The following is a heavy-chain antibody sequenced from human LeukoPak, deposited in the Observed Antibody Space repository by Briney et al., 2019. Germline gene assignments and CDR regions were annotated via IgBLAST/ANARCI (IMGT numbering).Heavy chain of an antibody. D-gene: IGHD6-6*01. CDR2: IYSDGST. V-gene: IGHV3-53*01. J-gene: IGHJ5*02. CDR3: ARFPPIYSNSYAWFDP. CDR1: GFTVSSNY. Sequence: GGSLRLSCAASGFTVSSNYMNWVRQAPGKGLEWVSLIYSDGSTYYADSVKGRFIISRDNSANTLYLQMNSLRAEDTAVYYCARFPPIYSNSYAWFDPWGQGTLVTVSS.